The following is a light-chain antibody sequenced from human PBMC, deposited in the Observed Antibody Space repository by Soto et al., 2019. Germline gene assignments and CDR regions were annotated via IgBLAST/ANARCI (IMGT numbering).Light chain of an antibody. CDR3: QQFNSYPLALT. Sequence: AIQLTQSPSSLSASVGDRVTITCRASQGISSALAWYQQKPGKAPKLLIYDASSLESGVPSRFSGSGSGTDFTLTISSLQPEDFATYYCQQFNSYPLALTFGVGTKVEIK. CDR2: DAS. CDR1: QGISSA. V-gene: IGKV1-13*02. J-gene: IGKJ4*01.